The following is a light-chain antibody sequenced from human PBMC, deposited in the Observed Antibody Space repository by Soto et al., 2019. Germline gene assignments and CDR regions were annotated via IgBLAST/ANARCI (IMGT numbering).Light chain of an antibody. CDR1: QSVSSR. V-gene: IGKV3-20*01. J-gene: IGKJ3*01. CDR2: GAS. CDR3: QQYERGFT. Sequence: EIVLTQSPGTLSLSPGERATLSCRASQSVSSRLAWYQQKPGQAPRLLIYGASSRATGIPDRFSGSGSGTDFSLTISRLEPEDFAVYYCQQYERGFTFGPGTKVDIK.